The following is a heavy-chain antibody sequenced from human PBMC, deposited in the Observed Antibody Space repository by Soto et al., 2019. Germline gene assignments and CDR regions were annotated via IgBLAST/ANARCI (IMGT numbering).Heavy chain of an antibody. CDR2: IYQSGGT. J-gene: IGHJ4*02. CDR3: AGRTVAVYRSNF. D-gene: IGHD6-19*01. V-gene: IGHV4-4*02. Sequence: QVQLQESGPGLVKPSETLSLTCAVSGGSISTSAWWSWVRQSPGEGLEWIGEIYQSGGTNYNPSLKSRVTVSVHKSANQYSLKLSSVTAADTTVYYCAGRTVAVYRSNFWCQGTLVTVST. CDR1: GGSISTSAW.